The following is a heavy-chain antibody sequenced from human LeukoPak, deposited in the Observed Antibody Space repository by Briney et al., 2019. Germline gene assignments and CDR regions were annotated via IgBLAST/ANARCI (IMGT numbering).Heavy chain of an antibody. J-gene: IGHJ4*02. CDR3: ARVQLWETYYFDY. CDR1: GSSISSYY. CDR2: IYYSGST. D-gene: IGHD5-18*01. Sequence: SETLSLTCTVSGSSISSYYWSWIRQPPGKGLEWIGYIYYSGSTNYNPSLKSRVTISVDTSKNQFSLKLSSVTAADTAVYYCARVQLWETYYFDYWGQGTLVTVSS. V-gene: IGHV4-59*01.